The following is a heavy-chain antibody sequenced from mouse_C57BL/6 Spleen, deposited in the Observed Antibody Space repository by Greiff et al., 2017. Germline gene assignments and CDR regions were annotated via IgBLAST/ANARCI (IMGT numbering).Heavy chain of an antibody. CDR2: INPSTGGT. CDR1: GYSFTGYY. D-gene: IGHD2-4*01. J-gene: IGHJ2*01. V-gene: IGHV1-42*01. Sequence: VQLKQSGPELVKPGASVKISCKASGYSFTGYYMNWVKQSPEKSLEWIGEINPSTGGTTYNQKFKAKATLTVDKSSSTAYMQLKSLTSEDSAVYYCARWGDYDNDYWGQGTTLTVSS. CDR3: ARWGDYDNDY.